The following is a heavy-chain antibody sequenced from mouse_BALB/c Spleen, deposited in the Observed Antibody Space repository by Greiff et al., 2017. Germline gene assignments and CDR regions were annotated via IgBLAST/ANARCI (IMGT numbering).Heavy chain of an antibody. V-gene: IGHV5-12-2*01. CDR1: GFTFSSYT. CDR3: ARQTTARGDY. Sequence: EVHLVESGGGLVQPGGSLKLSCAASGFTFSSYTMSWVRQTPEKRLEWVAYISNGGGSTYYPDTVKGRFTISRDNAKNTLYLQMSSLKSEDTAMYYCARQTTARGDYWGQGTSVTVSS. J-gene: IGHJ4*01. CDR2: ISNGGGST. D-gene: IGHD1-2*01.